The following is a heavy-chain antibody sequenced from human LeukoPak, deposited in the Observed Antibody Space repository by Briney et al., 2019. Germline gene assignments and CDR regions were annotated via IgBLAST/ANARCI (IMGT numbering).Heavy chain of an antibody. CDR1: GGTFSSYA. V-gene: IGHV1-8*02. CDR3: SRGPRFDP. Sequence: GASVKVSCKASGGTFSSYAISWVRQATGQGLEWMGWVNPNSGDTDYAQKFQGRLTMTRNTSISTAYMELSGLRLEDTAVYYCSRGPRFDPWGQGTQVTVSS. CDR2: VNPNSGDT. J-gene: IGHJ5*02.